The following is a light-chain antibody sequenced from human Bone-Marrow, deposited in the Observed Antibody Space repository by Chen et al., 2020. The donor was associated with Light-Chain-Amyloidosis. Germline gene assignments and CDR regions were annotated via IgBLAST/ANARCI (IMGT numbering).Light chain of an antibody. J-gene: IGLJ3*02. V-gene: IGLV3-27*01. CDR2: KDT. CDR1: ILAKKY. CDR3: YSATDNYYV. Sequence: SFELTQSSSVSVSPGQTARITCSGDILAKKYARWFQQRPGQAPMLLIFKDTERPSGIPERFSGSSSGTTVTLTISGAQIDDEGDYYCYSATDNYYVFGGGTKLTVL.